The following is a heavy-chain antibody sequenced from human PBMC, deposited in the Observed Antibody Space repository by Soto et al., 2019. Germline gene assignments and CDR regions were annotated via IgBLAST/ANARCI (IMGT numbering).Heavy chain of an antibody. J-gene: IGHJ3*02. CDR3: ARGQGMVATPWHVRVAHNDEANDAFDI. D-gene: IGHD5-12*01. CDR2: INPSGGST. CDR1: GYTFTSYY. Sequence: ASVKVSCKASGYTFTSYYMHWVRQAPGQGLEWMGIINPSGGSTSYAQKFQGRVTMTRDTSTSTVYMELSSLRSEDTAVYYCARGQGMVATPWHVRVAHNDEANDAFDIWGQGTMVTGSS. V-gene: IGHV1-46*03.